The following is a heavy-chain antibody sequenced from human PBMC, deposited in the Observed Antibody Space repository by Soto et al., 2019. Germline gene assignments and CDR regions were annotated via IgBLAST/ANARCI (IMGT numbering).Heavy chain of an antibody. CDR1: GYTFTSYY. CDR3: ETGASIAVAGPQYFDY. V-gene: IGHV1-46*01. CDR2: INPSGGST. J-gene: IGHJ4*02. D-gene: IGHD6-19*01. Sequence: ASVKVSCKASGYTFTSYYMHWVRQAPGQGLEWMGIINPSGGSTSYAQEFQGRVTMTRDTSTSTVYMGLSSLRSEDTAVYYCETGASIAVAGPQYFDYWGQGTLGTVSS.